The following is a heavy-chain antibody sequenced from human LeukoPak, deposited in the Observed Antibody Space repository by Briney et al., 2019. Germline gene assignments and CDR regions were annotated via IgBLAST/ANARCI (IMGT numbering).Heavy chain of an antibody. CDR2: IYDSVST. Sequence: SETLSLTCTVSGGSIGSGGYFWSWIRQPPGKGLEFLGYIYDSVSTYYNPSLKSRVSISVDRSKNQFSLKLTSVTAADTAVYYCARSWHGSGTLDWFDPWGQGTLVTVFS. J-gene: IGHJ5*02. D-gene: IGHD3-10*01. CDR3: ARSWHGSGTLDWFDP. V-gene: IGHV4-30-2*01. CDR1: GGSIGSGGYF.